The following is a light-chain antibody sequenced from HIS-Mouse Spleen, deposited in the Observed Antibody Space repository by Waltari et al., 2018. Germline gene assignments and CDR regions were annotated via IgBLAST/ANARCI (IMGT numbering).Light chain of an antibody. Sequence: SYELTQPPSVSVSPGQTARLTCSGDALPKQYAYWYQQKPGQAPVLGIYKDSERPSGIPERFSGSSSGTTVTLTISGVQAEDEADYYCQSADSSGTYSVVFGGGTKLTVL. CDR1: ALPKQY. J-gene: IGLJ2*01. CDR2: KDS. V-gene: IGLV3-25*03. CDR3: QSADSSGTYSVV.